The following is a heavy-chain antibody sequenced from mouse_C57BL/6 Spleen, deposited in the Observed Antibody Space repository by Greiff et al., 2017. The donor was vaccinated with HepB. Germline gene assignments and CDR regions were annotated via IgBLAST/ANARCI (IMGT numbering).Heavy chain of an antibody. V-gene: IGHV14-4*01. CDR1: GFNIKDDY. D-gene: IGHD1-1*02. J-gene: IGHJ3*01. CDR2: IDPENGDT. CDR3: TTLGGRGGAWFAY. Sequence: EVQLQQSGAELVRPGASVKLSCTASGFNIKDDYMHWVKQRPEQGLEWIGWIDPENGDTEYASKFPGKATITADTSSNPAYLHLSSLTSEETAVYDCTTLGGRGGAWFAYGGQGTLVTVSA.